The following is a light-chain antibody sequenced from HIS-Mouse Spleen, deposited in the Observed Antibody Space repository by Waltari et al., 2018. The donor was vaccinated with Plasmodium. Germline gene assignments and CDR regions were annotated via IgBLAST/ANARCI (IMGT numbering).Light chain of an antibody. Sequence: SYELTQPPSVSVSPGQTARITCPGDALPQNYAYWYQQKSGQTPGLVIYEDSKRPSGIPERFSGSSSGTMATLTISGAQVEDEADYYCYSTDSSGNHRVFGGGTKLTVL. J-gene: IGLJ3*02. CDR1: ALPQNY. CDR3: YSTDSSGNHRV. CDR2: EDS. V-gene: IGLV3-10*01.